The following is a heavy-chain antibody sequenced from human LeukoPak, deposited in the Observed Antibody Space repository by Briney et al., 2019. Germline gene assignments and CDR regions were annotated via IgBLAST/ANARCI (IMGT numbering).Heavy chain of an antibody. Sequence: PGRSLRLPCAASGFTFSPYWMHWLRQAPGKGLVWVSRISGDGSGTTYADSVKGRFTISRDNAKNTLYLQMNSLRAEDTAVYYCARSSPTLIGGTWFDPWGQGTLVTVSS. CDR1: GFTFSPYW. V-gene: IGHV3-74*01. CDR2: ISGDGSGT. D-gene: IGHD3-16*01. J-gene: IGHJ5*02. CDR3: ARSSPTLIGGTWFDP.